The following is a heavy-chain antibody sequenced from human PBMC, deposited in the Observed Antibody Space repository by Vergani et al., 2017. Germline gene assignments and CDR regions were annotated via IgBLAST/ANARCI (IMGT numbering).Heavy chain of an antibody. V-gene: IGHV3-48*03. D-gene: IGHD3-3*01. CDR2: ISSSGSTI. Sequence: EVQLVESGGGLVQPGGSLRLSCAASGFTFSSYEMNWVRQAPGKGLEWVSYISSSGSTIYYADSVKGRFTISRDNAKNSLYLQMNSLRAEDTAVYYCAREGFWSGYWAEGYYYYYGMDVWGQGTTVTVSS. CDR1: GFTFSSYE. CDR3: AREGFWSGYWAEGYYYYYGMDV. J-gene: IGHJ6*02.